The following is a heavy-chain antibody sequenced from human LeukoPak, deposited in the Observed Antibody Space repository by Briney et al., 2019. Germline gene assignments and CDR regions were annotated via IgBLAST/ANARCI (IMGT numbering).Heavy chain of an antibody. CDR1: GGSISSSSYY. Sequence: SETLSLTCTVSGGSISSSSYYWGWLRQPPGKGLEWIGSVYYGGSTYYNPSLKSRVTISVDTAKNQFSLKLSSVTAAHTVVYYCARRDGYYDSSGYYSYHPQTTYYFDYWGQGTLVTVSS. J-gene: IGHJ4*02. CDR2: VYYGGST. CDR3: ARRDGYYDSSGYYSYHPQTTYYFDY. D-gene: IGHD3-22*01. V-gene: IGHV4-39*01.